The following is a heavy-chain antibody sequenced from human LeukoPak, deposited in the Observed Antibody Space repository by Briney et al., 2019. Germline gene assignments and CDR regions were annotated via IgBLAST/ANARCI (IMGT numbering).Heavy chain of an antibody. Sequence: GASVKVSCKASGYIFTNYYMHWVRQAPGQGLEWLGIINPSGGSTTYAQKFQGRVTMTGDTSISTAYMELSRLRFDDTAVYYCAILRLSTGLWWFFDLWGRGTLVTVSS. D-gene: IGHD2-8*02. CDR2: INPSGGST. CDR3: AILRLSTGLWWFFDL. V-gene: IGHV1-46*01. CDR1: GYIFTNYY. J-gene: IGHJ2*01.